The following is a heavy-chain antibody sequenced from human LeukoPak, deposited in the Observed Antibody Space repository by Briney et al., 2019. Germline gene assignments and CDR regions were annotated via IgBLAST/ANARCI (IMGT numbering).Heavy chain of an antibody. Sequence: GGSLRLSCAASGYTFSSYWMSWVRQAPGKGLEWVAIIKQDGSEAYYVDSVKGRFTVSRDNAKNSLYLQMNSLRAEDTAVYYCAKDRDIYFDSSGYRQNDAFDIWGQGTMVTVSS. CDR1: GYTFSSYW. J-gene: IGHJ3*02. CDR3: AKDRDIYFDSSGYRQNDAFDI. V-gene: IGHV3-7*01. D-gene: IGHD3-22*01. CDR2: IKQDGSEA.